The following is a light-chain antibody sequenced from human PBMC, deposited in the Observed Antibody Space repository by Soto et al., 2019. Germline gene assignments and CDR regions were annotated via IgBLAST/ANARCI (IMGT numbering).Light chain of an antibody. CDR3: QQRYFTPT. Sequence: IQMTQSPSSLSACSGDRVTISCRAGQILGTNLNWYQQRPGKATXXRILCASNLQIGVPSRLSGSRSGTHFTLTISGVQHSDFATYYCQQRYFTPTFGQGTNVYIK. CDR2: CAS. V-gene: IGKV1-39*01. CDR1: QILGTN. J-gene: IGKJ1*01.